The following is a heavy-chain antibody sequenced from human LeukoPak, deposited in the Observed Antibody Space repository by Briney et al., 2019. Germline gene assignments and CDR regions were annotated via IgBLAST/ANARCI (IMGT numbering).Heavy chain of an antibody. Sequence: GGSLRVSCAVSGLTVSSIYMSWVRQAPGKGLEWVSVIYTGGTTYYADSVKGRFTISRDNSKSTLYLQMNSLRAEDTAVYYCASPGGGDYYNSWGQGTLVTVSS. CDR1: GLTVSSIY. D-gene: IGHD3-10*01. CDR2: IYTGGTT. CDR3: ASPGGGDYYNS. J-gene: IGHJ4*02. V-gene: IGHV3-53*01.